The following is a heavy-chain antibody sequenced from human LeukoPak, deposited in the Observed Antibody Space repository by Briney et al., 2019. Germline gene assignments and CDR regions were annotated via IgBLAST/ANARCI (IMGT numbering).Heavy chain of an antibody. V-gene: IGHV1-69*01. CDR3: ARVGGGSYLFDY. Sequence: SVKVSCKASGGTFSSYAISWVRQAPGQGLEWMGGIIPIFGTASYAQKFQGRVTIAADESTSTAYMELSSLRSEDTAVYYCARVGGGSYLFDYWGQGTLVTVSS. D-gene: IGHD1-26*01. J-gene: IGHJ4*02. CDR2: IIPIFGTA. CDR1: GGTFSSYA.